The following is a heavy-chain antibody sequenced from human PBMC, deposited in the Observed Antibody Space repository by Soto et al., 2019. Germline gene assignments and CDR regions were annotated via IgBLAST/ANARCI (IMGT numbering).Heavy chain of an antibody. Sequence: GESLKISCKGSGYDFTKNWIGWVRQMSGEGLEWMGIIYPDDSDTRYSPSFEGQVTMSADKSISTVYLQWNSLKASDTAMYYCASLGAVWTGYDSFDMWGQGTMVTVSS. CDR1: GYDFTKNW. V-gene: IGHV5-51*01. CDR3: ASLGAVWTGYDSFDM. D-gene: IGHD3-3*01. CDR2: IYPDDSDT. J-gene: IGHJ3*02.